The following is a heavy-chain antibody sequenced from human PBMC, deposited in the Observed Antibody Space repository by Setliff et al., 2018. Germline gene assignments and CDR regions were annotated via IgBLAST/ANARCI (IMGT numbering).Heavy chain of an antibody. CDR2: ISSYNDVT. D-gene: IGHD2-15*01. CDR1: GYIFKSYG. Sequence: GASVKASCKASGYIFKSYGISWVRQAPGQGLEWMGWISSYNDVTNYAQSFQGRVTMTTDTSKSAAYMDLRGLRSDDTAVYYCAISTLSICSGGSCPNAFDVWGQGTMVTVSS. J-gene: IGHJ3*01. V-gene: IGHV1-18*01. CDR3: AISTLSICSGGSCPNAFDV.